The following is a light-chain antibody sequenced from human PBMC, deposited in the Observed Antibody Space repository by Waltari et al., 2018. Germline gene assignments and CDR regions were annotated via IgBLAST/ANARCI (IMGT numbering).Light chain of an antibody. Sequence: SYELTQPPSVSVSPGQTATITCSGDELGNKYACWYQQKPGQSPILVLYRDNKRPSGIPERFSGSNSGNTATLTISGTQAMDEADYFCQAWDSNTFVFGTGTKVTVL. J-gene: IGLJ1*01. V-gene: IGLV3-1*01. CDR3: QAWDSNTFV. CDR1: ELGNKY. CDR2: RDN.